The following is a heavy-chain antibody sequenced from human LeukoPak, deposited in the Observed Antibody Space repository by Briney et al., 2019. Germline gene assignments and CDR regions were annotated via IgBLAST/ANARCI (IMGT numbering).Heavy chain of an antibody. CDR3: AKSNTPFGYYDSSGYYSLDY. V-gene: IGHV3-23*01. D-gene: IGHD3-22*01. CDR2: ISGSGGST. J-gene: IGHJ4*02. Sequence: PGGSLRLSCAASGFTFSSYWMSWVRQAPGKGLEWVSAISGSGGSTYYADSVKGRFTISRDNSKNTLYLQMNSLRAEDTAVYYCAKSNTPFGYYDSSGYYSLDYWGQGTLVTVSS. CDR1: GFTFSSYW.